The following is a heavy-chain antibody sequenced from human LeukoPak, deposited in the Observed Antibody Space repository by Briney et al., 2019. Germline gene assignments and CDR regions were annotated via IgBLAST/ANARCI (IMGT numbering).Heavy chain of an antibody. CDR3: ARGAREQQPDYYYGLDV. CDR2: IYYSGST. J-gene: IGHJ6*02. Sequence: SETLSLTCTVSGGSISSSSYYWGWIRQPPGKGLEWIGSIYYSGSTYYNPSLKSRVTISVDTSKNQFSLKLSSVTAADTAVYYCARGAREQQPDYYYGLDVWGQGTTVTVSS. D-gene: IGHD6-13*01. V-gene: IGHV4-39*01. CDR1: GGSISSSSYY.